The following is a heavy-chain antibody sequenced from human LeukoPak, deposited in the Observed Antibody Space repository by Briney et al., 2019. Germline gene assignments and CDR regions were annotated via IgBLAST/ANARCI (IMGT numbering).Heavy chain of an antibody. CDR2: IKSKTDGGTT. D-gene: IGHD3-10*01. CDR3: TTGSWGGSGSYDY. V-gene: IGHV3-15*01. CDR1: GFTFSNAW. Sequence: PGGCLRLSCAASGFTFSNAWMSGVCQAPGKGLEWVGRIKSKTDGGTTDYAAPVKGRFTISRDDSKNTLYLQMNSLKTEDTAVYYCTTGSWGGSGSYDYWGQGTLVTVSS. J-gene: IGHJ4*02.